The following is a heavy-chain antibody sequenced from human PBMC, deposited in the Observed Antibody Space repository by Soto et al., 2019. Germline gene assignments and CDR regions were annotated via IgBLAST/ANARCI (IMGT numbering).Heavy chain of an antibody. V-gene: IGHV4-34*01. Sequence: ETLSLTCAVYGGSFSGYYWSWIRQPPGKGLEWIGEINHSGSTNYNPSLKSRVTISVDTSKNQFSLKLSSVTAADTAVYYCARGNYDFWSGYYSNFDYWGQGTLVTVSS. J-gene: IGHJ4*02. CDR2: INHSGST. CDR1: GGSFSGYY. D-gene: IGHD3-3*01. CDR3: ARGNYDFWSGYYSNFDY.